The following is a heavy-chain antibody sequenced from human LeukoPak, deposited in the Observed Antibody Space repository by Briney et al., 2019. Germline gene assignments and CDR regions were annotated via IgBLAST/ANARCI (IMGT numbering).Heavy chain of an antibody. CDR2: INHSGST. CDR3: ARGIDFWSGYFY. J-gene: IGHJ4*02. D-gene: IGHD3-3*01. V-gene: IGHV4-34*01. Sequence: PSETLSLTCAVFGGSFGGNYWSWIRQPPGEGLEWIGEINHSGSTNYNPSLKSRLTISVDTSKNQFPLKLSSVTAADTAVYYCARGIDFWSGYFYWGQGTLVTVSS. CDR1: GGSFGGNY.